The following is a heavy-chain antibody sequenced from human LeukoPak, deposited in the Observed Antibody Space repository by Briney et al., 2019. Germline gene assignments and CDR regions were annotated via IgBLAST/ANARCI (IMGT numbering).Heavy chain of an antibody. D-gene: IGHD1-26*01. CDR1: GFTVSSNY. V-gene: IGHV3-53*01. CDR3: ARMGVGAMGF. J-gene: IGHJ4*02. Sequence: PGGSLRLSCAASGFTVSSNYMSWVRQAPGKGLEWVSVIYSGGSTYYADSVKGRFTISRDNSNNILYLQMNSLRAEDTAVYYCARMGVGAMGFWGQGTLVTVSS. CDR2: IYSGGST.